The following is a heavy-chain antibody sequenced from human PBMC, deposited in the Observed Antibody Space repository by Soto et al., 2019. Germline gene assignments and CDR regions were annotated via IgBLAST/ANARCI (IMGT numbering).Heavy chain of an antibody. V-gene: IGHV1-18*01. D-gene: IGHD2-2*01. CDR1: GYTFTSNG. CDR3: ARGVPTGMVQRYYFDY. J-gene: IGHJ4*02. CDR2: FSAYNGNT. Sequence: QVQLVQSGVEVKKPGASVKVSCKASGYTFTSNGISWVRQAPGQGLEWMGSFSAYNGNTKYAQKLQGRVTMTTDTPTSTAYMELRSPRSDDTAVYYCARGVPTGMVQRYYFDYWGQGTLVTVSS.